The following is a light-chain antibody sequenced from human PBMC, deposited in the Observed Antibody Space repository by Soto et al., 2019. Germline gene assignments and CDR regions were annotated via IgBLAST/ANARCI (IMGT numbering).Light chain of an antibody. CDR2: DAS. CDR1: QSFSDY. Sequence: EIVLTQSPATLSLSPGERATLSCRSSQSFSDYLAWYQQKPGQAPRLLIYDASTRATGIPARFRGSGSGTDLTLTISSLEPEDFAVYYCQLRNNWPPSITFGQGTKVDIK. V-gene: IGKV3-11*01. J-gene: IGKJ1*01. CDR3: QLRNNWPPSIT.